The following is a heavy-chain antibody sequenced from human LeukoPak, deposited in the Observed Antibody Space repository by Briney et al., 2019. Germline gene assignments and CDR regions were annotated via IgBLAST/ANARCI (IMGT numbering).Heavy chain of an antibody. CDR1: GYTFTGYY. V-gene: IGHV1-2*02. Sequence: ASVKVSCKASGYTFTGYYMHWVRQAPGQGLEWMGWINPNSGGTNYAQKFQGRVTMTRDTSINTAYMELSRLRSDDTAVYYCAKTVVVSTPDNWFDPWGQGTLVTVSS. J-gene: IGHJ5*02. CDR2: INPNSGGT. CDR3: AKTVVVSTPDNWFDP. D-gene: IGHD2-15*01.